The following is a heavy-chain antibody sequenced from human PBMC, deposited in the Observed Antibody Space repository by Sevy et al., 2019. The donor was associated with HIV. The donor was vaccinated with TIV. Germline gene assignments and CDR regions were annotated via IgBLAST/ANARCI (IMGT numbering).Heavy chain of an antibody. Sequence: GGSLRLSCAASGFTFSNAWMSWLRQAPGKGLEWVGRIKSKTDGGTTDYAAPVKGRFTISRVDSKNTLYLQMNSLKPEDTAVYYCTTVGSSGRYYYYYYGMDVWGQGTTVTVSS. J-gene: IGHJ6*02. CDR2: IKSKTDGGTT. CDR1: GFTFSNAW. V-gene: IGHV3-15*01. CDR3: TTVGSSGRYYYYYYGMDV. D-gene: IGHD6-13*01.